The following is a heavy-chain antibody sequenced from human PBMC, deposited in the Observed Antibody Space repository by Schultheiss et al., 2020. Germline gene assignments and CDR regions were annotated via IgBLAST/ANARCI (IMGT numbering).Heavy chain of an antibody. D-gene: IGHD4-17*01. Sequence: GESLKISCAASGFTFSNYGMHWVRQAPGKGLEWVAVMSYDGSNKYYADSVKGRFTISRDNSKNTLYLQMNSLRAEDTAVYYCAKDNKGDYGDYSPDYWGQGTLVTVSS. V-gene: IGHV3-30*18. CDR2: MSYDGSNK. CDR1: GFTFSNYG. J-gene: IGHJ4*02. CDR3: AKDNKGDYGDYSPDY.